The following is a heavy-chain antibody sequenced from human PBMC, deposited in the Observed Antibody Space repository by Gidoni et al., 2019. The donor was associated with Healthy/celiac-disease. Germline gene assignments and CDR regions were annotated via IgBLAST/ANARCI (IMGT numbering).Heavy chain of an antibody. CDR1: GCTFSSYS. CDR3: AREGVDYYGSGSYYKPTSTYYFDY. Sequence: EVQLVESGGGLVQPGGSLRLSCAASGCTFSSYSMNWVRQAQGKGLEWVSYISSSSSTIYYADSVKGRFTISRDNAKNSLYLQMNSLRDEDTAVYYCAREGVDYYGSGSYYKPTSTYYFDYWGQGTLVTVSS. V-gene: IGHV3-48*02. J-gene: IGHJ4*02. CDR2: ISSSSSTI. D-gene: IGHD3-10*01.